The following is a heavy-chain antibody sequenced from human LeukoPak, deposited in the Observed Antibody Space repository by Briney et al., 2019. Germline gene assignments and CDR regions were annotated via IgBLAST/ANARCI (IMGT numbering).Heavy chain of an antibody. CDR1: GLTVRSNY. D-gene: IGHD6-13*01. CDR3: ARCDSSRWNGIDY. Sequence: GGSLRLSCAASGLTVRSNYMGWVRQAPGKGLEWVSVIHSGGNTYYADSVKGRFTISRDNSRNTMDLQMNSLRAEDTAVYYCARCDSSRWNGIDYWGQGTLVTVS. CDR2: IHSGGNT. J-gene: IGHJ4*02. V-gene: IGHV3-53*01.